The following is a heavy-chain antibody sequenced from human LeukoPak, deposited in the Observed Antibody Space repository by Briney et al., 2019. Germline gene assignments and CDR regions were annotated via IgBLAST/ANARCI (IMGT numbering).Heavy chain of an antibody. J-gene: IGHJ4*02. CDR1: GLTFSSYV. V-gene: IGHV3-23*01. CDR2: ISGSGGST. CDR3: AKDRGTTVVTYYFDF. Sequence: GGSLRLSCAASGLTFSSYVMSWVRQAPGKGLEWVSAISGSGGSTYYADSVKGRFTISRDNSKNNLYLQMNSLRAEDTAVYYCAKDRGTTVVTYYFDFWGQGTLVTVSS. D-gene: IGHD4-23*01.